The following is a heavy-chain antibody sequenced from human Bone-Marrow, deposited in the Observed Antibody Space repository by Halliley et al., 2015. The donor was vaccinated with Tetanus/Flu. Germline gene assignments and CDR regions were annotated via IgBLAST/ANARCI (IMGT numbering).Heavy chain of an antibody. Sequence: WLGDFFYSGSPNSNPPLKSRIPISVDSSKTQFSLTLTSVTAADTAVYYCARGYSLNWRATNFDSWGQGTPVTVSS. CDR3: ARGYSLNWRATNFDS. CDR2: FFYSGSP. D-gene: IGHD1-1*01. V-gene: IGHV4-59*09. J-gene: IGHJ4*02.